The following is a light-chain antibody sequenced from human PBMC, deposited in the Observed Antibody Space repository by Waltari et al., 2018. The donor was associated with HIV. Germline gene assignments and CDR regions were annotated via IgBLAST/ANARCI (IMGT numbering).Light chain of an antibody. CDR1: ALPKKY. Sequence: SYELTQPPSVSVSPGQTARITCSGDALPKKYAYWYQQKSGQAPMLVIYEDSKRPSGIPGRFSGSSSGTMATLTISVAQVEDEADYYCYSTDSSGNYVVFGGGTKLTVL. CDR2: EDS. J-gene: IGLJ2*01. CDR3: YSTDSSGNYVV. V-gene: IGLV3-10*01.